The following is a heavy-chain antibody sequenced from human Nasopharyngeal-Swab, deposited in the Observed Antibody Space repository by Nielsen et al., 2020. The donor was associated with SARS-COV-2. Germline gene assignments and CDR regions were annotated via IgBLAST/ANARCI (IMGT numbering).Heavy chain of an antibody. CDR1: GFIFTDYY. CDR2: ISTSSSYT. Sequence: GESLKISCAASGFIFTDYYMTWIRQAPGTGLEWISYISTSSSYTNYADSVKGRFTIARDNAKNSLYLQMDGLRAEDTGVYYCARVSREGYNYFDYWGQGTLVTVSS. CDR3: ARVSREGYNYFDY. V-gene: IGHV3-11*06. J-gene: IGHJ4*02. D-gene: IGHD5-24*01.